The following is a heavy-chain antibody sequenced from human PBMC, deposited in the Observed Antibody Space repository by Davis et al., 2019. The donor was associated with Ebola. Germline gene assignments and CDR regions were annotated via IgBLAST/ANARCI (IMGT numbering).Heavy chain of an antibody. D-gene: IGHD3-9*01. CDR1: GFTFSNYA. J-gene: IGHJ4*02. CDR2: VFWDGSRA. V-gene: IGHV3-43*02. Sequence: PGGSLRLSCAASGFTFSNYAMSWVRQAPGKGLEWVSLVFWDGSRALYADSVKGRFTLSRDNTKNSLSLHMNSLRIEDTALYYCAKDTVTLRYSGIFDSWGQGTLVTVSS. CDR3: AKDTVTLRYSGIFDS.